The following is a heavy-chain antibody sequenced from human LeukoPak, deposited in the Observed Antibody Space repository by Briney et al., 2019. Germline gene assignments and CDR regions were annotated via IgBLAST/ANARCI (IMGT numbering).Heavy chain of an antibody. CDR1: VGTFSSYA. Sequence: SVTVSCKASVGTFSSYAISWVRQAPGQGLEWMGGIIPIFGTANYAQKFQGRVTITTDESTSTAYMELSSLRSEDTAVYYCAREAGYSSGWDYWGQGTLVTVSS. J-gene: IGHJ4*02. CDR3: AREAGYSSGWDY. CDR2: IIPIFGTA. V-gene: IGHV1-69*05. D-gene: IGHD6-19*01.